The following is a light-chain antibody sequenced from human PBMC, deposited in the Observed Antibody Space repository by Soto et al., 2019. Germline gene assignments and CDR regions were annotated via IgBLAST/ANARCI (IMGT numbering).Light chain of an antibody. J-gene: IGLJ3*02. V-gene: IGLV2-8*01. CDR1: SSDVGGYKY. CDR3: SSYAGSYNWV. Sequence: QSALTQPPSASGSPGQSVTISCTGTSSDVGGYKYVSWYQQHPGKAPKLLIYXVXKWXXXXPXXXXGSKSGNTASLTVSGXXXXXXXXXYCSSYAGSYNWVFGGGTKLTVL. CDR2: XVX.